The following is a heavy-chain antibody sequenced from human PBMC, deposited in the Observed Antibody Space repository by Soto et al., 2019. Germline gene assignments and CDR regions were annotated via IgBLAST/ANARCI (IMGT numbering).Heavy chain of an antibody. V-gene: IGHV3-15*01. Sequence: EVQLVESGGGLVIPGGSLRLSCAASGFTFSNAWLSWVRQAPGKGLEWVGRIKSKTDGGSKEYTATVKGRFTIARDDSNNTLYLQMNSPKLEDPAVYDGTAGSTSTKTSGGQGTLLPVSS. CDR1: GFTFSNAW. CDR2: IKSKTDGGSK. CDR3: TAGSTSTKTS. D-gene: IGHD6-6*01. J-gene: IGHJ4*02.